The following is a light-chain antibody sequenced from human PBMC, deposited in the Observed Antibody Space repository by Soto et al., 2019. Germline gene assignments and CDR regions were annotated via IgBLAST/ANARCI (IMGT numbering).Light chain of an antibody. CDR1: QGIGNS. Sequence: DIQMTQSPSTLSASVGDRVIITCRASQGIGNSLAWYQQKAGRVPKLLMHSASTLLSGVPSRFSGSGSGTDFTLTISSLQPEDVATYYCQKYDSAPWTFGQGTKVEIK. J-gene: IGKJ1*01. CDR3: QKYDSAPWT. CDR2: SAS. V-gene: IGKV1-27*01.